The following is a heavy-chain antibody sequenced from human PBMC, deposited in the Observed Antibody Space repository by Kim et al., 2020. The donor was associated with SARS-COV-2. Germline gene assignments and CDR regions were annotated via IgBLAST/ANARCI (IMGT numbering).Heavy chain of an antibody. CDR3: ARILPHSGSYYGGGMDV. Sequence: SVKVSCKASGGTFSSYAISWVRQAPGQGLEWMGRIIPILGIANYAQKFQGRVTITADKSTSTAYMELSSLRSEDTAVYYCARILPHSGSYYGGGMDVWGQGTTVTVSS. V-gene: IGHV1-69*04. D-gene: IGHD3-10*01. CDR2: IIPILGIA. J-gene: IGHJ6*02. CDR1: GGTFSSYA.